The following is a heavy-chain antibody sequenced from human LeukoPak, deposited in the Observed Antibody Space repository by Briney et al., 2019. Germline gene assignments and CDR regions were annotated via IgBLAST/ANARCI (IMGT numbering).Heavy chain of an antibody. D-gene: IGHD6-19*01. CDR2: ISGNGGST. J-gene: IGHJ6*02. V-gene: IGHV3-43*02. CDR3: AKGRYSSGLYGMDV. CDR1: GFTFDDYV. Sequence: GSLRLSCAASGFTFDDYVMHWVRQAPGKGLELVSLISGNGGSTHYADSVKGRFTISRDNSKNSLYLQMNSLRTEDTALYYCAKGRYSSGLYGMDVWGQGTTVTVSS.